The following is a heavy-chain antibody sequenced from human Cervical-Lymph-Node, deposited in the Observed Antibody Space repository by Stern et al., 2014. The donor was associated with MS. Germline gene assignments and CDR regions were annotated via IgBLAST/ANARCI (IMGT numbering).Heavy chain of an antibody. CDR2: INPSCGST. D-gene: IGHD6-13*01. Sequence: QLVQSGAEVKKPGASVKVSCKASGYTFTHYYMHWVRQAPGQGLEWMGVINPSCGSTTYAQKFQDRVTMTRDTSTSTLYMELSSLKSEDTAVYYCARDGTRSSSWYLHWGQGTLVTVSS. V-gene: IGHV1-46*01. J-gene: IGHJ4*02. CDR1: GYTFTHYY. CDR3: ARDGTRSSSWYLH.